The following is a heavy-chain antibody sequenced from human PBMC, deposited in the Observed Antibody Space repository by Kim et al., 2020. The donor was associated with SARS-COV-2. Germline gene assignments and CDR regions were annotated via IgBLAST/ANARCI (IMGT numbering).Heavy chain of an antibody. V-gene: IGHV3-23*01. J-gene: IGHJ3*02. Sequence: GGSLRLSCAASGFTFSSYAMSWVRQAPGRGLEWVSTISGSGSNKYYADSVKGRFTISRDTSNNTLYLQMNSLRAEDTAVYYCAKPIGVTGIPINAFDIWGQGTMVTVSS. D-gene: IGHD1-20*01. CDR2: ISGSGSNK. CDR3: AKPIGVTGIPINAFDI. CDR1: GFTFSSYA.